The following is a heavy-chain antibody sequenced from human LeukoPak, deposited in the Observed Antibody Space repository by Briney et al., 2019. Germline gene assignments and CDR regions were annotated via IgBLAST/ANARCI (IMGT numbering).Heavy chain of an antibody. Sequence: GASVKVSCKSSGYTFSDYYIHWVRQAPGQGLEWMGLINPNSCGTNSAQKFQGRVTMTRDTSISTAYMELSRLRSDDTAVYYCARESFSTVTSATDAFDIWGQGTMVTVSS. V-gene: IGHV1-2*02. J-gene: IGHJ3*02. CDR2: INPNSCGT. CDR1: GYTFSDYY. CDR3: ARESFSTVTSATDAFDI. D-gene: IGHD4-17*01.